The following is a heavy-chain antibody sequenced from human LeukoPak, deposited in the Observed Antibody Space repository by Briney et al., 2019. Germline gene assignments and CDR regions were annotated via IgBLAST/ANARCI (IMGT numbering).Heavy chain of an antibody. CDR1: DVSISSSY. J-gene: IGHJ4*02. CDR2: IYYSGST. V-gene: IGHV4-59*01. Sequence: PSETLSLTCSVSDVSISSSYWSWIRQPPGKGLEWIGYIYYSGSTNYNPSLKSRVTISVDTSKNQFSLKLSSVTTADTAVYYCARALGRDYWGQGTLVTVSS. CDR3: ARALGRDY. D-gene: IGHD3-16*02.